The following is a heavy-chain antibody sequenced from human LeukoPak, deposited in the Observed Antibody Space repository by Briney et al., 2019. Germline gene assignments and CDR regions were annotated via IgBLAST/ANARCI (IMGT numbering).Heavy chain of an antibody. V-gene: IGHV3-48*01. Sequence: GGSLRLSCAGSGFTFSTYGMNWVRQPPGKGLEWVSYISSSSSTIQYADSVKGRFTISRDNAKNSLYLQMNSLRAEDTAVYYCARDWNYWGQGTLVTVSS. D-gene: IGHD3-3*01. CDR2: ISSSSSTI. CDR3: ARDWNY. CDR1: GFTFSTYG. J-gene: IGHJ4*02.